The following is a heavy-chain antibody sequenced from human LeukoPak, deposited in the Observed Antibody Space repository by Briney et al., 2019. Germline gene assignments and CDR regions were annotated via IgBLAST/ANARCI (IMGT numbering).Heavy chain of an antibody. CDR3: ARHVDTATDYFDY. V-gene: IGHV4-39*01. CDR2: IYYSGSS. D-gene: IGHD5-18*01. CDR1: GGSISSSSYY. Sequence: PSETLSLTCTVSGGSISSSSYYWGWIRQPPGKGLEWIGSIYYSGSSYYNPSLKSRVTISVHTSKNHFSLKLSSVTAADTAVYYCARHVDTATDYFDYWGQGTLVTVSS. J-gene: IGHJ4*02.